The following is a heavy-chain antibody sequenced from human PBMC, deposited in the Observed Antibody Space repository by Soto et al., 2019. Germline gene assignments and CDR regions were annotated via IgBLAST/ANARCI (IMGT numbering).Heavy chain of an antibody. D-gene: IGHD6-13*01. V-gene: IGHV3-7*01. Sequence: EVQLVESGGGLVQPGGSLRLSCVDSGFTFSSYWMSWVRQAPVKGLEWVGNIKQDGSEENYVDSVKGRFTISRDNAKNSMYLQMNSLRAEDTAVYYCARIAASGRGWDVWGQGTKVVVSS. CDR1: GFTFSSYW. CDR2: IKQDGSEE. CDR3: ARIAASGRGWDV. J-gene: IGHJ6*02.